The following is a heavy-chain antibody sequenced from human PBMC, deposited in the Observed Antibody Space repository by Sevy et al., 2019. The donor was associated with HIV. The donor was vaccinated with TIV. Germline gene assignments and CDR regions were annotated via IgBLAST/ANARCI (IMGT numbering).Heavy chain of an antibody. V-gene: IGHV6-1*01. CDR1: GDSVSSNSAA. D-gene: IGHD1-1*01. CDR3: ARGLWNPSFRLPENWFDP. CDR2: TYYRSKWYN. Sequence: KQSQTLSLTCAISGDSVSSNSAAWNWIRQSPSRGLEWLGRTYYRSKWYNDYAVSVKSRITINPDTSKNQFSLQLNSVTPEDTAVYYCARGLWNPSFRLPENWFDPWGQGTLVTVSS. J-gene: IGHJ5*02.